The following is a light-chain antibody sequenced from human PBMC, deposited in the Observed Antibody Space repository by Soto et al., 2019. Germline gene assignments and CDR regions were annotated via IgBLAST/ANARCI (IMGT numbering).Light chain of an antibody. CDR2: TNN. CDR1: SSNIGSNT. J-gene: IGLJ1*01. V-gene: IGLV1-44*01. Sequence: QSALTEPPSASGTPGQRVTISCYGRSSNIGSNTVNWYQQLPGTAPKLLIYTNNQRPSGVPDRFSGSKSGTSASLAISGLQSEDEADYYCAAWDDSLNGLYVFGTGTKVTVL. CDR3: AAWDDSLNGLYV.